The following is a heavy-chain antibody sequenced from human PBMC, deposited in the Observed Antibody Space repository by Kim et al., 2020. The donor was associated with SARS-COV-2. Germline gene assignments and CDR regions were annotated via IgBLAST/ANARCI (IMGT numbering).Heavy chain of an antibody. J-gene: IGHJ4*02. D-gene: IGHD3-22*01. CDR1: GFTFSSYA. CDR2: ISYDGSNK. CDR3: AKQISGYYYAGFDY. V-gene: IGHV3-30*04. Sequence: GGSLRLSCAASGFTFSSYAMHWVRQAPGKGLEWVAVISYDGSNKYYADSVKGRFTISRDNSKNTLYLQMNSLRAEDTAVYYCAKQISGYYYAGFDYWGQG.